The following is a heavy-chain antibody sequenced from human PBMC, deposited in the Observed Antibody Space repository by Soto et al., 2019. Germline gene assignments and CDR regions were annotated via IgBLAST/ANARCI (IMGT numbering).Heavy chain of an antibody. Sequence: QLVDSGGGLVRPGGSLRLACRASGYDFRTYSMNWVRQAPGQGLEWIAYVSLDSDTIQYADSVKGRFTISREDAENSLYLQMDGRRDEDTATYYCARLYYDYVWGQGTTVTVSS. CDR3: ARLYYDYV. V-gene: IGHV3-48*02. CDR2: VSLDSDTI. D-gene: IGHD3-3*01. J-gene: IGHJ6*02. CDR1: GYDFRTYS.